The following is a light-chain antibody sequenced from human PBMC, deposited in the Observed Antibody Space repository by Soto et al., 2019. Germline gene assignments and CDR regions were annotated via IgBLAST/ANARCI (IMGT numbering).Light chain of an antibody. J-gene: IGLJ2*01. V-gene: IGLV1-47*01. CDR2: RNN. Sequence: QSVLTQPPSASGTPGQRGTISCSGSSSNIESNFVYWYQQFPGTAPRLLIYRNNQRPSGVPDRFSGSKSGTSASVAISALRTDDEADYYCTVWDDSLRGRLFGGGTKLTVL. CDR3: TVWDDSLRGRL. CDR1: SSNIESNF.